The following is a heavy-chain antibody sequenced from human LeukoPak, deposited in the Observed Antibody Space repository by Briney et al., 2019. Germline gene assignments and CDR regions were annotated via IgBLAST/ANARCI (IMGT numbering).Heavy chain of an antibody. CDR1: GGSIGSYY. Sequence: SETLSLTCTVSGGSIGSYYWSWIRQPPGKGLEWLGYIYYSGSTNHNPSLKSRVTISVDTSKNQFSLKLSSVTAADTAVYYCARAPWGRSDFWSGHPYYFDYWGQGTLVTVSS. CDR2: IYYSGST. V-gene: IGHV4-59*01. CDR3: ARAPWGRSDFWSGHPYYFDY. J-gene: IGHJ4*02. D-gene: IGHD3-3*01.